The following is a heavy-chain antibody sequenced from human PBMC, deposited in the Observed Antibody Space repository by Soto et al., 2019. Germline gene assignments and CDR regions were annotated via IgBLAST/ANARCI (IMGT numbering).Heavy chain of an antibody. J-gene: IGHJ3*02. CDR3: ARDRGGDLTAFDI. CDR1: GFTFSTYS. V-gene: IGHV3-21*01. D-gene: IGHD3-10*01. Sequence: EVQLVESGGGLVKPGGSLRLSCAASGFTFSTYSMNWVRQAPGKGLEWVSSISSSSSYIYYADSVKGRFTISRDNAKNTTYLQMNSLGAEDTAVYSSARDRGGDLTAFDIWGQGTMVTVSS. CDR2: ISSSSSYI.